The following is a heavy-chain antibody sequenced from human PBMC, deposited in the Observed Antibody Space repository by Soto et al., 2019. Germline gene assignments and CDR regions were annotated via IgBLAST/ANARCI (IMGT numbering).Heavy chain of an antibody. J-gene: IGHJ4*02. CDR1: VFTFSKYA. CDR3: AKAFYSSDRGEVFDY. V-gene: IGHV3-23*01. CDR2: IISVGNT. D-gene: IGHD6-19*01. Sequence: PGGALRLSGAASVFTFSKYAMSWVRQAPGKGLEWVSTIISVGNTYYADSVKGRFTISRDNSKNTLYLQMNSLRAEDTAVYYCAKAFYSSDRGEVFDYWGQGTLVTVSS.